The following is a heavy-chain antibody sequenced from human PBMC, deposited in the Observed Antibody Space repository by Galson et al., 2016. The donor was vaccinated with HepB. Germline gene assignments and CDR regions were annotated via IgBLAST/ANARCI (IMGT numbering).Heavy chain of an antibody. J-gene: IGHJ5*02. CDR2: IYYSGST. CDR3: ARAPEWFRANWFDP. D-gene: IGHD3-10*01. V-gene: IGHV4-31*03. CDR1: GGSISSGGYY. Sequence: TLSLTCTVSGGSISSGGYYWSWIRQHPGKGLEWIGYIYYSGSTYYNPSFKSRVTISVDTSKNQSSLRLSSVTAADTAVCYCARAPEWFRANWFDPWGQGTLVTVSS.